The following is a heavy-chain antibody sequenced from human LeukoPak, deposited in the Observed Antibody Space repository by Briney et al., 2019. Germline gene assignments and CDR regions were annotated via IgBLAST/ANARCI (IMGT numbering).Heavy chain of an antibody. CDR3: ARHRYDYDSSGYFDY. D-gene: IGHD3-22*01. V-gene: IGHV4-34*01. J-gene: IGHJ4*02. CDR1: GGSFSGYY. CDR2: INHVGST. Sequence: SETLSLTCAVYGGSFSGYYWTWIRQAPGKGLEWIGEINHVGSTNYNPSLKSRVTISVDKSNNQFSLKLNSVTAADTAVYYCARHRYDYDSSGYFDYWGQGTQVTVSS.